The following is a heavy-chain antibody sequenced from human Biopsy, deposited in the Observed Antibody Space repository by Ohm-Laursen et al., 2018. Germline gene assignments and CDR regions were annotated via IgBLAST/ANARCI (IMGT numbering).Heavy chain of an antibody. CDR1: DYTFYSYG. CDR3: ARVFGGAYYSYAFDI. D-gene: IGHD1-26*01. Sequence: ASVKVSCKASDYTFYSYGITWVRRAPGQGLEWMGWITADEKNSAPKFQGRVTMTTDMSTSTAYMELRGLKSDDTAVYYCARVFGGAYYSYAFDIWGQGTLVIVSS. V-gene: IGHV1-18*04. J-gene: IGHJ3*02. CDR2: ITADEK.